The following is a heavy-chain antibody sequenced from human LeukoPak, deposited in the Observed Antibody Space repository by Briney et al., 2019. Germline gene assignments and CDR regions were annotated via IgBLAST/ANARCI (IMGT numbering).Heavy chain of an antibody. D-gene: IGHD5-12*01. CDR2: IDPSDSYT. CDR3: ATGASKGATDFANY. V-gene: IGHV5-10-1*01. CDR1: GYSFTNYW. Sequence: GESLKISCKGSGYSFTNYWISWVRQMPGKGLEWMGRIDPSDSYTKYSPSFEGHVTISVDKSISTPFLQWNSLKAPHSPMYYSATGASKGATDFANYWGQGTQVAVSS. J-gene: IGHJ4*02.